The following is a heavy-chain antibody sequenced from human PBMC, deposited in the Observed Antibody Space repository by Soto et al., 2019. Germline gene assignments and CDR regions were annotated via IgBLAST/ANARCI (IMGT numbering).Heavy chain of an antibody. CDR1: GYIFTSLA. J-gene: IGHJ4*02. CDR3: ARDLDAYNTTGY. V-gene: IGHV1-3*01. CDR2: INPGNGNT. Sequence: ASVKVSCKASGYIFTSLAIHWVRQAPGQRLEWMGWINPGNGNTKYSQSFQGRVTITSDTSASTAYMEPSSLRSEDTAVYFCARDLDAYNTTGYWGQGTLVTSPQ. D-gene: IGHD1-26*01.